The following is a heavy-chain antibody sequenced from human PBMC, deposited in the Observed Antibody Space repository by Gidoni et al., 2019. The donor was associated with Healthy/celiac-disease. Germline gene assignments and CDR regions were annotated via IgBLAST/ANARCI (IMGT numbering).Heavy chain of an antibody. V-gene: IGHV4-31*03. CDR1: GGSISSGGYY. D-gene: IGHD3-10*01. Sequence: QVQLQESGPGLVKPSQTLSLTCTVSGGSISSGGYYWSWIRQHPGKGLEWIGYIYYSGSTYYNPSLKSRVTISVDTSKNQFSLKLSSVTAADTAVYYCARGERFGHHYYMDVWGKGTTVTVSS. CDR3: ARGERFGHHYYMDV. J-gene: IGHJ6*03. CDR2: IYYSGST.